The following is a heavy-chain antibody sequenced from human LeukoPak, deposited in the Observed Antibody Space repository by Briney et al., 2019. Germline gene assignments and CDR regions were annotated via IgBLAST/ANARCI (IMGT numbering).Heavy chain of an antibody. CDR2: IYYSGST. D-gene: IGHD2-2*01. J-gene: IGHJ6*02. CDR1: GGSICSYY. Sequence: SETLSLTCTVSGGSICSYYWSWIRQPPGKGLEWIGYIYYSGSTNYNPSLKSRVTISVDTSKNQFSLKLSSVTAADTAVYYCARHAGCSSTSCLRGMDVWGQGTTVTVSS. V-gene: IGHV4-59*08. CDR3: ARHAGCSSTSCLRGMDV.